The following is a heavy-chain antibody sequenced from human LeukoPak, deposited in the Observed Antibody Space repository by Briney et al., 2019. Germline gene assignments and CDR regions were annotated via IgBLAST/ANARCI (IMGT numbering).Heavy chain of an antibody. J-gene: IGHJ4*02. D-gene: IGHD2-2*03. CDR1: GLTFSTST. CDR3: AKDGYCDSTSCQFDF. Sequence: PGGALRLSCAASGLTFSTSTFSGVRQAPGKGLEWVAAIDGGGTTYYEDSANGRFAISRDNSENTLSLHMASLTAEDTAIYFCAKDGYCDSTSCQFDFWGQGTLVTVSS. V-gene: IGHV3-23*01. CDR2: IDGGGTT.